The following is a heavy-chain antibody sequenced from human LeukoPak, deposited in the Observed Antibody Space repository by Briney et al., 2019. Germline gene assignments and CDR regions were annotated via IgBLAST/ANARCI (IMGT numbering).Heavy chain of an antibody. J-gene: IGHJ4*02. CDR1: GFTFSSYA. Sequence: GGSLRLSCAASGFTFSSYAMSWVRQAPGKGLEWVSAISGSGGSTYYADSVKGRFTISRDNSKNTLYLQMNSLRAEDTAVYYCAEFQSRAVAGTRLRSVDWGQGTLVTVSS. CDR2: ISGSGGST. V-gene: IGHV3-23*01. D-gene: IGHD6-19*01. CDR3: AEFQSRAVAGTRLRSVD.